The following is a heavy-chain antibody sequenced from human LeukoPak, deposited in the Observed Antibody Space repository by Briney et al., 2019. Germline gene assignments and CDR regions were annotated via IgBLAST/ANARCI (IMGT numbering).Heavy chain of an antibody. CDR1: GGSISSSSYY. CDR3: ASSSLVGDAFDI. V-gene: IGHV4-39*01. CDR2: IYYSGST. Sequence: SETLSLTCTVSGGSISSSSYYWGWIRQPPGKGLEWIGSIYYSGSTYYNPSLKSRVTISVDTSKNQFSLELSSVTAADTAVYYCASSSLVGDAFDIWGQGTMVTVSS. J-gene: IGHJ3*02. D-gene: IGHD2-15*01.